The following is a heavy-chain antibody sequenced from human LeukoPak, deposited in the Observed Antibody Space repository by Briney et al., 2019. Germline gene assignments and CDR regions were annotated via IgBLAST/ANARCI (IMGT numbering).Heavy chain of an antibody. Sequence: GGSLRLSCAASGFTFSSYAMHWVRQAPGKGLEWVAVISYDGSNKYYADSVKGRFTISRDNSKNTLYLQMNSLRAEDTAVYYCARDSGLAAAGGMDVWGQGTTVTVSS. D-gene: IGHD6-13*01. CDR2: ISYDGSNK. V-gene: IGHV3-30-3*01. CDR3: ARDSGLAAAGGMDV. J-gene: IGHJ6*02. CDR1: GFTFSSYA.